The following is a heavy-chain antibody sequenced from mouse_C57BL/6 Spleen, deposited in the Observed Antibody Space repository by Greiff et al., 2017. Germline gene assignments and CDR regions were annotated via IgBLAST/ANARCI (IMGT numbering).Heavy chain of an antibody. V-gene: IGHV1-26*01. CDR3: ARQESLRLTGFAY. J-gene: IGHJ3*01. CDR2: INPNNGGT. Sequence: EVQLQQSGPELVKPGASVKISCKASGYTFTDYYMNWVKQSHGKSLEWIGDINPNNGGTSYNQKFKGKATLSVDKSSSTAYMELRSLTSEDSAVXYCARQESLRLTGFAYWGQGTLVTVSA. CDR1: GYTFTDYY. D-gene: IGHD4-1*01.